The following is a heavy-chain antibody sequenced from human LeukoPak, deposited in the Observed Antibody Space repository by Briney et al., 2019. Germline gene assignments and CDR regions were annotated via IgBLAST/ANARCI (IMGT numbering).Heavy chain of an antibody. CDR3: ARGRGARGYSYYTGQENWFDP. J-gene: IGHJ5*02. D-gene: IGHD5-18*01. CDR2: ISAYNGNT. CDR1: GYTFTSYG. V-gene: IGHV1-18*04. Sequence: GSVNVSCTASGYTFTSYGISWVRQAPGQGLEWMGWISAYNGNTNYAQKLQGRVTMTTDTSTSTAYMELRSLRSDDTAVYYCARGRGARGYSYYTGQENWFDPWGQGTLVTVSS.